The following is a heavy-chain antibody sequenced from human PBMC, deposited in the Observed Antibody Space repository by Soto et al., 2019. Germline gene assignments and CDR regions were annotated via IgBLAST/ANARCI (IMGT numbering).Heavy chain of an antibody. V-gene: IGHV3-21*01. J-gene: IGHJ5*02. D-gene: IGHD3-22*01. Sequence: PGGSLRLSCAASGFTFSGYSMNWVRQAPGKGLEWVSSISSSSSYIYYADSVKGRFTISRDNAKNSLYLQMNSLRAEDTAVYYCARSDNKYYYDSSGDSWGQGTLVTVSS. CDR1: GFTFSGYS. CDR2: ISSSSSYI. CDR3: ARSDNKYYYDSSGDS.